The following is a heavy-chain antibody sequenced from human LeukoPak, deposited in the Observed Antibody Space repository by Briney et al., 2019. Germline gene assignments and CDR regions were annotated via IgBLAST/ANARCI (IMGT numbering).Heavy chain of an antibody. J-gene: IGHJ4*02. D-gene: IGHD1-26*01. V-gene: IGHV4-59*01. CDR1: GGSISSYY. CDR2: IYYSGST. Sequence: SETLSLTCTVSGGSISSYYWSWIRQPPGKGLEWIGYIYYSGSTSYNPSLNSRVTISIDTSKNQFSLNLSSVTAADTAVYYCARDNRGTYYGDFDYWGQGTLVNVSS. CDR3: ARDNRGTYYGDFDY.